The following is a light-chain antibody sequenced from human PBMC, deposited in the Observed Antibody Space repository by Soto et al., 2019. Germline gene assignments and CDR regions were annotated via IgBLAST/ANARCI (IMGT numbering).Light chain of an antibody. CDR1: QGISNY. V-gene: IGKV1-27*01. Sequence: DIQMTQSPSSLSASVGDRVTITCRASQGISNYLAWYQQKPGKVPKLLIYAASTLQSRVPSRFSGSGSGPDFTLTISSLQPEDVATYYCQKYNSAPWTFGPATKVEIK. CDR2: AAS. CDR3: QKYNSAPWT. J-gene: IGKJ1*01.